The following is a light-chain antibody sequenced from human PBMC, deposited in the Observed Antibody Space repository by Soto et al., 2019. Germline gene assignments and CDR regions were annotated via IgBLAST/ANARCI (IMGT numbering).Light chain of an antibody. J-gene: IGKJ2*03. CDR3: QQGYSTPYS. V-gene: IGKV1-39*01. Sequence: DIQMTQSPSSLSASVGDRVTITCRASQSISIYVNWYHQKPGKAPKLLIYAASSLQSGVPSRFSGSGSGTDFTLTISSLQPEDFATYYCQQGYSTPYSFGQGTKLEIK. CDR2: AAS. CDR1: QSISIY.